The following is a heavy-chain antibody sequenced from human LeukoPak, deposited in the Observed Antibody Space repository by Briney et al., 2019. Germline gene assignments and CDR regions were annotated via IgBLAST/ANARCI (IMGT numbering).Heavy chain of an antibody. CDR1: GGSIGTNY. Sequence: SETLSLTCSVSGGSIGTNYWSWIRQVPGKGLEWIGYSSYSGSSNYNPSLKSRVTISVDTSKTQFSLYLNSVTAADTAVYHCARSDTHHIHSSSWHFDYRGQGTLVTVSS. CDR2: SSYSGSS. V-gene: IGHV4-59*01. CDR3: ARSDTHHIHSSSWHFDY. J-gene: IGHJ4*02. D-gene: IGHD6-13*01.